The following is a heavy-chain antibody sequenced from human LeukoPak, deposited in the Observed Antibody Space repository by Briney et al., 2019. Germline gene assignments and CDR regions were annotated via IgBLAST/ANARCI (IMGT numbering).Heavy chain of an antibody. CDR3: ARVPHIVVVPAAIVYFDY. D-gene: IGHD2-2*02. Sequence: SETLSLTCTVSGGSISGYYWSWIRQAPGKGLEWIGYIYHSGSTYYNPSLKSRVTISVDRSKNQFSLKLSSVTAADTAVYYCARVPHIVVVPAAIVYFDYWGQGALVTVSS. CDR2: IYHSGST. J-gene: IGHJ4*02. V-gene: IGHV4-59*12. CDR1: GGSISGYY.